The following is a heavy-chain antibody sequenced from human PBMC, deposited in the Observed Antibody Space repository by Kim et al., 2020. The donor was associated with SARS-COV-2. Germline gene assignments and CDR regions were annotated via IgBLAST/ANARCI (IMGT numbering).Heavy chain of an antibody. CDR1: GFTFSSYG. CDR2: IWYDGSNK. Sequence: GGSLRLSCAASGFTFSSYGMHWVRQAPGKGLEWVAVIWYDGSNKYYADSVKGRFTISRDNSTNPLYLQMNSLRAEDTAVYYCARGWGGVSSSWTTLDYWGQGTLVTVSS. D-gene: IGHD6-13*01. CDR3: ARGWGGVSSSWTTLDY. V-gene: IGHV3-33*01. J-gene: IGHJ4*02.